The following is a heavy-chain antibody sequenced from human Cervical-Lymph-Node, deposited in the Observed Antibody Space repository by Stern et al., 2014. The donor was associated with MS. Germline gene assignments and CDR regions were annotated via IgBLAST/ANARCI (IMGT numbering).Heavy chain of an antibody. D-gene: IGHD1-1*01. CDR1: GFTFSSYW. J-gene: IGHJ4*02. CDR2: IKQDGSEK. CDR3: ARRYNWNDWHYFDY. Sequence: EVQLVESGGGLVQPGGSLRLSCAASGFTFSSYWMSWVRQAPGKGLEWVANIKQDGSEKYYVDSVKGRFTISRDNDKNSLYLQMNSLRAEDTAVYYCARRYNWNDWHYFDYWGQGTLVTVSS. V-gene: IGHV3-7*03.